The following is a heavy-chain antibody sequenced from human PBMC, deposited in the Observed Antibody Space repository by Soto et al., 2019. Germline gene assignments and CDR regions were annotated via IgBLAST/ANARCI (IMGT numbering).Heavy chain of an antibody. V-gene: IGHV3-23*01. CDR1: GFTFSSYA. CDR2: ISKNGGST. CDR3: AKPPYGEEYFQH. Sequence: LRLSCAASGFTFSSYAISWVRQAQGKGLEWVSAISKNGGSTYYADSVKGRFTISRDNSKSTLYLQMNSLRAEDTAVYYCAKPPYGEEYFQHWGQGALVTVSS. J-gene: IGHJ1*01. D-gene: IGHD4-17*01.